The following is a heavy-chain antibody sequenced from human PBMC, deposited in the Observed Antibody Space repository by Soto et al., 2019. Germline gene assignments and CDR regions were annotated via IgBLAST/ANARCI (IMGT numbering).Heavy chain of an antibody. D-gene: IGHD3-3*01. J-gene: IGHJ6*02. CDR3: AREETYYDFWSGQINYYYYGMDV. V-gene: IGHV1-69*13. CDR2: IIPIFGTA. CDR1: GGTFSSYA. Sequence: SVKVSCKASGGTFSSYAISWVRQAPGQGLEWMGGIIPIFGTANYAQKFQGRVTITADESTSTAYMELSSLRSEDTAVYYCAREETYYDFWSGQINYYYYGMDVWGQGTTVTVSS.